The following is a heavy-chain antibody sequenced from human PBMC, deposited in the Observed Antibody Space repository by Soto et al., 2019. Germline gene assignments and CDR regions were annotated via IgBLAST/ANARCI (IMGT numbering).Heavy chain of an antibody. J-gene: IGHJ4*02. CDR1: GCTFTRYY. Sequence: XSVKVSCKASGCTFTRYYIHWVRQAPGQGLEWVAMINPGGGRTKNAQMFQGRVTLTRDTSAGTVDMELSSLTSDDTAVYYCARGTSCGGDCYLFDYWGQRSLVTVSS. V-gene: IGHV1-46*01. D-gene: IGHD2-21*02. CDR2: INPGGGRT. CDR3: ARGTSCGGDCYLFDY.